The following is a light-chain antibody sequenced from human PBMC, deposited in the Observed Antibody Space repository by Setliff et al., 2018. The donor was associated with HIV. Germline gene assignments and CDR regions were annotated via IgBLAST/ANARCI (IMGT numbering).Light chain of an antibody. CDR3: RVWDSSTVI. CDR1: NIGSRN. V-gene: IGLV3-9*01. CDR2: RDS. J-gene: IGLJ2*01. Sequence: SYELAQPLSVSVALGQTAKITCGGNNIGSRNVHWYQQKPGQAPVLVIYRDSNRPSGIPERFSGSNSGNTATLTISRAQAGDDADYYCRVWDSSTVIFGGGTKVTVL.